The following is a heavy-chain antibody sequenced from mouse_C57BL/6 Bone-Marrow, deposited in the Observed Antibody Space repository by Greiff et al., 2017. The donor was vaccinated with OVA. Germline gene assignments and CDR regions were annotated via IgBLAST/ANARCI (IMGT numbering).Heavy chain of an antibody. Sequence: QVQLQQPGAELVKPGASVKLSCKASGYTFTSYWMHWVKQRPGQGLEWIGMIHPNSGSTNYNEKFKSKATLTVDKSSSTAYMQLRSLTSEDSAVDSCAPSNYIAWFAYWGQGTLVTVSA. CDR2: IHPNSGST. J-gene: IGHJ3*01. CDR1: GYTFTSYW. CDR3: APSNYIAWFAY. D-gene: IGHD2-5*01. V-gene: IGHV1-64*01.